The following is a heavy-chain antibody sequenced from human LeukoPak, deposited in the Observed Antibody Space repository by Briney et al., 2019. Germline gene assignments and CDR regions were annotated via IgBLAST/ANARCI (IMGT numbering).Heavy chain of an antibody. CDR2: ISASGDNT. CDR3: AKVVGTGTTPTDY. D-gene: IGHD1-1*01. CDR1: GFTFSNYD. Sequence: GGSLRLSCAASGFTFSNYDMHWVRQAPGKGLVWVAVISASGDNTDYADSVKGRFTISRDNSKNTLSLQMNSLRVEDTAVYYCAKVVGTGTTPTDYWGQGTLVTVSS. V-gene: IGHV3-23*01. J-gene: IGHJ4*02.